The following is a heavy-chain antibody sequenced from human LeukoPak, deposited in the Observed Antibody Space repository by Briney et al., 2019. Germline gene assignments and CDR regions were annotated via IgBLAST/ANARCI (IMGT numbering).Heavy chain of an antibody. Sequence: ASVKVSCKASGGTFSSYAISWVRQAPGQGLEWMGGIIPIFGTANYAQKFQGRVTITADESTSTAYMELSSLRSEDTAVYYCARGHYDFWSREYYYYMDVWGKGTTVTVSS. CDR2: IIPIFGTA. J-gene: IGHJ6*03. D-gene: IGHD3-3*01. V-gene: IGHV1-69*13. CDR3: ARGHYDFWSREYYYYMDV. CDR1: GGTFSSYA.